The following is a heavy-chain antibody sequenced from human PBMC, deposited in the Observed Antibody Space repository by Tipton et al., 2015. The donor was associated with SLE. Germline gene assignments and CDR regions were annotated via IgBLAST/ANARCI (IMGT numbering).Heavy chain of an antibody. D-gene: IGHD2-21*02. Sequence: TLSLTCTVSGGSITSDDYYWNWIRQPAGQGLEWIGRIYHSGRTNYNPSLKSRVTISIDPAKNQFSLKLTSVTAADTAVYYCARGMVTWRGAIIGVDVWGQGTTVNVSS. CDR2: IYHSGRT. CDR3: ARGMVTWRGAIIGVDV. CDR1: GGSITSDDYY. J-gene: IGHJ6*02. V-gene: IGHV4-61*02.